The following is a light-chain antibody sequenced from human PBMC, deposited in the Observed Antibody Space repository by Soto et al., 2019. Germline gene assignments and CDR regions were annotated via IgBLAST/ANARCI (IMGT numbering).Light chain of an antibody. CDR2: DDS. Sequence: SYELTQPPSVSVAPGQTARITCGGDNSGSKSVHWYQQEPGQAPVLVVYDDSDRPSGIPELFSGSNSGNTATLTISRVEAGDEADYYCQVWDSGSAHQVFGGGTKLTVL. CDR1: NSGSKS. CDR3: QVWDSGSAHQV. J-gene: IGLJ2*01. V-gene: IGLV3-21*02.